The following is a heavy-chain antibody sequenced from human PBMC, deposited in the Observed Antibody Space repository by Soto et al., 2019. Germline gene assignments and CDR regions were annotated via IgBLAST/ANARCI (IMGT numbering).Heavy chain of an antibody. CDR2: ISWNSGSI. J-gene: IGHJ4*02. CDR3: AKDTGGQACSSTSCYGGIYFDY. CDR1: GFTFDDYA. Sequence: GGSLRLSCAASGFTFDDYAMHWVRQAPGKGLEWVSGISWNSGSIGYADSVKGRFTISRDNAKNSLYLQMNSLRAEDTALYYCAKDTGGQACSSTSCYGGIYFDYWGQGTLVTVSS. V-gene: IGHV3-9*01. D-gene: IGHD2-2*01.